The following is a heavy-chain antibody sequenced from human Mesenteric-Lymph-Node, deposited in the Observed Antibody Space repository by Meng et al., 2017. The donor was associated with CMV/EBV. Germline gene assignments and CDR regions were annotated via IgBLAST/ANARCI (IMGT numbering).Heavy chain of an antibody. Sequence: SCKASLYTFSNYYMRGVRQARGEGLEWMGINNPRGSSTSYAQKFQGRVTMTRDTSTSTVYMELSSLGSEDTAVYYCARGAYSGSYLDYWGQGTLVTVSS. V-gene: IGHV1-46*01. D-gene: IGHD1-26*01. J-gene: IGHJ4*02. CDR1: LYTFSNYY. CDR3: ARGAYSGSYLDY. CDR2: NNPRGSST.